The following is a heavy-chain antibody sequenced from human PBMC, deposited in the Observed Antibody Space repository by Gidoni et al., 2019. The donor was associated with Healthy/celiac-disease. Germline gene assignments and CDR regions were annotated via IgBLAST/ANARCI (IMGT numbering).Heavy chain of an antibody. Sequence: EVQLVESGGGLVQPGGSLRLSCAASGFPFSSYWMHWVRQAPGKGLVWVSRINSDGSSTRYADSVKGRFTISRDNAKNTLYLQMNSLRAEDTAVYYCASALSVYGSGIGYWGQGTLVTVSS. CDR1: GFPFSSYW. V-gene: IGHV3-74*01. CDR2: INSDGSST. J-gene: IGHJ4*02. D-gene: IGHD3-10*01. CDR3: ASALSVYGSGIGY.